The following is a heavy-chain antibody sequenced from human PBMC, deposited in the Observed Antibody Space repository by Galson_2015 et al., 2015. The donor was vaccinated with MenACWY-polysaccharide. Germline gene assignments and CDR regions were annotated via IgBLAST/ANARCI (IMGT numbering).Heavy chain of an antibody. CDR1: GFTFSSYW. J-gene: IGHJ4*02. D-gene: IGHD1-7*01. Sequence: SLRLSCAASGFTFSSYWMHWVRQAPGKGLVWVSRINSDGSITTYADSVKGRFTISRDNAKNTLYLQMNSLRAEDTAVYYCARAGYNWNSGKFDYWGQGTLVTVSS. CDR3: ARAGYNWNSGKFDY. V-gene: IGHV3-74*01. CDR2: INSDGSIT.